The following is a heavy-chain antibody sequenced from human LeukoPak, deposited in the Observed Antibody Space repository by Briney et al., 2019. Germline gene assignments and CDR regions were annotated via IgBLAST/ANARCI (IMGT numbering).Heavy chain of an antibody. CDR3: ARQDSGTTGTTEFDY. CDR2: IYYSGST. D-gene: IGHD1-1*01. Sequence: PSETLSLTCTVSGGSISSYYWSWIRQPPGKGLEWIGYIYYSGSTNYNPSLKSRVTISVDTSKNQFSLKLSSVTAADTAVYYCARQDSGTTGTTEFDYWGQGTLVTVSS. CDR1: GGSISSYY. V-gene: IGHV4-59*08. J-gene: IGHJ4*02.